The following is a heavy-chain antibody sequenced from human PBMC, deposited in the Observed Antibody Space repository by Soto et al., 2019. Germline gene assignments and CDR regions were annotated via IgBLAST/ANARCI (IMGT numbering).Heavy chain of an antibody. Sequence: QLVESGGGLVKPGGSLRLSCEASRFRFSDYYMSWVRQAPGKGLEWVSFISRSGTTIYYADSVKGRFTISRDNAKNSLFLQMNSLRVEDTAVYYCASSEGNYYYYGMDVWGQGTTVTVSS. J-gene: IGHJ6*02. V-gene: IGHV3-11*01. CDR1: RFRFSDYY. CDR3: ASSEGNYYYYGMDV. CDR2: ISRSGTTI.